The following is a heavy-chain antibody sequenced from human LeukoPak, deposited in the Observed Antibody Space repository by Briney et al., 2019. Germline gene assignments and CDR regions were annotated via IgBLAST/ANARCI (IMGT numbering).Heavy chain of an antibody. CDR2: ISYDGSNK. CDR3: AKDSGGYTYVFDY. Sequence: GRSLRLSCAASGFTFSSYGMHWVRQAPGKGLEWVAVISYDGSNKYYADSVKGRFTISRDNSKNALYLQMNSLRAEDTAVYYCAKDSGGYTYVFDYWGQGTLVTVSP. J-gene: IGHJ4*02. D-gene: IGHD5-18*01. V-gene: IGHV3-30*18. CDR1: GFTFSSYG.